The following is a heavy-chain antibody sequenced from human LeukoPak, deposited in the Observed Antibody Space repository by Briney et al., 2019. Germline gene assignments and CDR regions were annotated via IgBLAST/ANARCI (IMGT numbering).Heavy chain of an antibody. Sequence: PGGSLRLSCVASGVTFSNYGMHWVRQAPGKGLEWVAFIRSDGSNEYYIDSVKGRFTLSRDNSKNTLYLQMNSLRAEDTAAYYCAKDSAVSGSYPDASDVWGQGTMVNVSS. CDR1: GVTFSNYG. CDR2: IRSDGSNE. CDR3: AKDSAVSGSYPDASDV. J-gene: IGHJ3*01. D-gene: IGHD1-26*01. V-gene: IGHV3-30*02.